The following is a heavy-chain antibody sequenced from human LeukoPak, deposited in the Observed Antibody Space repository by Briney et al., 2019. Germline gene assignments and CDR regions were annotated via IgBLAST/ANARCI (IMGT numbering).Heavy chain of an antibody. Sequence: SQTLSLTCTVSGGSISRGDYYWSWIRQPAGKDLEWIGHIYSSGSTNYNPSLKSRVTMSVDTSKNQLSLKLNSVTAADTAVYYCARGYGSGSNWFDPWGQGTLVIVSS. CDR2: IYSSGST. J-gene: IGHJ5*02. V-gene: IGHV4-61*09. CDR1: GGSISRGDYY. CDR3: ARGYGSGSNWFDP. D-gene: IGHD3-10*01.